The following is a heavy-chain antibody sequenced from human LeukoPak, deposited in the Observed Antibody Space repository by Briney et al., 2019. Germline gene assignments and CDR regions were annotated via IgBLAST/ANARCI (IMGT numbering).Heavy chain of an antibody. V-gene: IGHV4-59*08. Sequence: SETLSLTCTVSGASISRYNWKWIRQPPGKGLEWIGYISESGSTNYNSSLENRVTLSLDTSKNEISLNLRSATVADTAVYYCARQDALGKFPPPFYMDVWGKGTTVIVS. CDR2: ISESGST. D-gene: IGHD3-16*01. CDR3: ARQDALGKFPPPFYMDV. CDR1: GASISRYN. J-gene: IGHJ6*03.